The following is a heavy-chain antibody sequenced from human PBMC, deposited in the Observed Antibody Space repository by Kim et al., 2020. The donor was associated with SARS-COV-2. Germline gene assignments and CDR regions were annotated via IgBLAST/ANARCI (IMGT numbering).Heavy chain of an antibody. V-gene: IGHV4-59*08. CDR3: ARGQPWLDY. CDR1: GGSTSSYY. Sequence: SETLSLTCTVSGGSTSSYYWSWIRQPPGKGLEWIGYIYYSGSTNYNPSLKSRVTISVDTSKNQFSLKLSSVTAADTAVYYCARGQPWLDYWGQGTLATVS. CDR2: IYYSGST. J-gene: IGHJ4*02. D-gene: IGHD5-18*01.